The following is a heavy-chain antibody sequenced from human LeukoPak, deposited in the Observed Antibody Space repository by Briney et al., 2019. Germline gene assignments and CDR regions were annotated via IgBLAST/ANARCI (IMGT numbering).Heavy chain of an antibody. D-gene: IGHD3-3*01. V-gene: IGHV4-34*01. Sequence: SETLSLTCAVYGGSFSGYYWSWIRQPPGKGLEWIGEVNHSGSTNYNPSLKSRVTISVDTSKNQFSLKLSSVTAADTAVYYCARRSSYSYFQHWGQGTLVTVSS. J-gene: IGHJ1*01. CDR1: GGSFSGYY. CDR2: VNHSGST. CDR3: ARRSSYSYFQH.